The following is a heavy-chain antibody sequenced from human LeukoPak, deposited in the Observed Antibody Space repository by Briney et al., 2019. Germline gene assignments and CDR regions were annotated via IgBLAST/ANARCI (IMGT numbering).Heavy chain of an antibody. CDR2: ISAYNGNT. D-gene: IGHD3-22*01. J-gene: IGHJ3*02. V-gene: IGHV1-18*01. CDR1: GGTFSSYA. Sequence: ASVKVSCKASGGTFSSYAISWVRQAPGQGLEWMGWISAYNGNTNYAQKLQGRVTMTTDTSTSTAYMELRSLRSDDTAVYYCARDSDSSGYYYWYAFDIWGQGTMVTVSS. CDR3: ARDSDSSGYYYWYAFDI.